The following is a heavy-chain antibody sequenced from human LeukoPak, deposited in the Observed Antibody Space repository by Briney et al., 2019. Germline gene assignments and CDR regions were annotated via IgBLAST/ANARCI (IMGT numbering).Heavy chain of an antibody. CDR3: AKGNFYHHDPAGYLEEHALDM. CDR2: ISSAGATT. J-gene: IGHJ3*02. V-gene: IGHV3-23*01. Sequence: GGSLRLSCGASGFTLRNYGMTWVRQAPGKGLEWVSIISSAGATTYYAESVKGRSTISRDNSKNTVYLQMYSLRADDTAVYYCAKGNFYHHDPAGYLEEHALDMWGQGTMVTVSS. CDR1: GFTLRNYG. D-gene: IGHD3-9*01.